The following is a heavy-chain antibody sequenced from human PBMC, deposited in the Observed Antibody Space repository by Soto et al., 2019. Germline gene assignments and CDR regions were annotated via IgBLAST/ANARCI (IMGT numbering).Heavy chain of an antibody. CDR3: AKAYSSSWYRLYFQH. V-gene: IGHV3-23*01. D-gene: IGHD6-13*01. J-gene: IGHJ1*01. CDR2: ICYSGGST. Sequence: GGSLRLSCTASGFTFSSYAMSWVCQAPGKGLEWVAVICYSGGSTYYADSVKGRFTISRDNSKNTLYLQMNSLRAEDTAVYYCAKAYSSSWYRLYFQHWGQGTLVTVSS. CDR1: GFTFSSYA.